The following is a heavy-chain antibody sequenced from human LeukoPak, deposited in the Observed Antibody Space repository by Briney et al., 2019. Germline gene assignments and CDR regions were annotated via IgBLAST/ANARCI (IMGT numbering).Heavy chain of an antibody. V-gene: IGHV4-59*08. J-gene: IGHJ6*03. Sequence: SETLSLTCTVSGGSIRPYYWSWIRQPPGRGLEWIGNIYYSGSTNYNPSLKSRVTISVDTSKNQFSLKLSSVTAADTAVYYCARMGSYYKGYYYYYMDVWGKGTTVTVSS. D-gene: IGHD1-26*01. CDR3: ARMGSYYKGYYYYYMDV. CDR2: IYYSGST. CDR1: GGSIRPYY.